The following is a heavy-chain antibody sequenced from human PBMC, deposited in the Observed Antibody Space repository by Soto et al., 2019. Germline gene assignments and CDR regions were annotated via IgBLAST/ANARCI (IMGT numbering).Heavy chain of an antibody. D-gene: IGHD6-19*01. V-gene: IGHV3-13*01. J-gene: IGHJ6*02. CDR2: IGTAGDT. Sequence: EVQLVESGGGLVQPGGSLRLSCAASGFTFSSYDMHWVRQATGKGLEWVSAIGTAGDTYYPGSVKGRFTISRENAKNSLYLQMNSLRAEDTAVYYCARDQVAVAGAFYYYSGIAVWGQGSTVTVSS. CDR3: ARDQVAVAGAFYYYSGIAV. CDR1: GFTFSSYD.